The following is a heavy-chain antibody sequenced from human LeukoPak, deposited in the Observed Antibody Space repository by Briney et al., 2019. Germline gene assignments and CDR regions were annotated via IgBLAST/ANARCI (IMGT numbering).Heavy chain of an antibody. D-gene: IGHD2-15*01. J-gene: IGHJ6*03. CDR2: IYYSGST. Sequence: SETLSLTCTVSGGSISSSSYYWGWIRQPPGKGLEWIGSIYYSGSTYYNPSLKSRVTISVDTSKNQFSLKLSSVTAADTAVYYCARHHPPGYCSGGSCTHYYYYYMDVWGKGTTVTVSS. V-gene: IGHV4-39*01. CDR3: ARHHPPGYCSGGSCTHYYYYYMDV. CDR1: GGSISSSSYY.